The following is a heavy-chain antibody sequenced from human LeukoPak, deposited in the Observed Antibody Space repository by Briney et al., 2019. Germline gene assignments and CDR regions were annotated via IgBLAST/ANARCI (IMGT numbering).Heavy chain of an antibody. J-gene: IGHJ1*01. D-gene: IGHD4-11*01. CDR1: GGTFSSYA. Sequence: SVTVSCKASGGTFSSYAISWVRQAPGQGLEWMGGSIPIFGTANYAQKFQGRVTITADESTSTAYMELRSLTSDDTAVYYCARDKAVTTELTQYFHHWGQGTLVTVSS. V-gene: IGHV1-69*13. CDR2: SIPIFGTA. CDR3: ARDKAVTTELTQYFHH.